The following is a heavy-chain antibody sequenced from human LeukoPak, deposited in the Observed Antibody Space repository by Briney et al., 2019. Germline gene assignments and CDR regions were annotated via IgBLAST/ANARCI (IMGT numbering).Heavy chain of an antibody. V-gene: IGHV4-34*01. CDR3: ASLGAYYYDSSCYYRPYYFDY. CDR2: INHSGST. Sequence: SETLSLTCAVYGGSFSGYYWSWICQPPGKGLEWIGEINHSGSTNYNPSLKSRVTISVARSTTKFSLNLKCMTAAATAVYYCASLGAYYYDSSCYYRPYYFDYWGQGTLVTVSS. CDR1: GGSFSGYY. J-gene: IGHJ4*02. D-gene: IGHD3-22*01.